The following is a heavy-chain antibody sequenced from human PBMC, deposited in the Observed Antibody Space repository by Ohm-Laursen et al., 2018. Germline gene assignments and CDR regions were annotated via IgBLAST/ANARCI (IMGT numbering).Heavy chain of an antibody. CDR3: ARDRRWLQSPTLNWYFDL. J-gene: IGHJ2*01. Sequence: GSSVKVSCKASGYTFTSYGISWVRQAPGQGLEWMGWISAYNGNTNYAQKLQGRVTMTTDTSTSTAYMELRSLRSDDTAVYYCARDRRWLQSPTLNWYFDLWGRGTLVTVSS. CDR2: ISAYNGNT. V-gene: IGHV1-18*01. CDR1: GYTFTSYG. D-gene: IGHD5-24*01.